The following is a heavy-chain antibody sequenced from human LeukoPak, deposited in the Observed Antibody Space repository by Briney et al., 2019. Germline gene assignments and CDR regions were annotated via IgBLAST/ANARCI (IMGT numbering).Heavy chain of an antibody. CDR2: IKLDGSGK. CDR1: GFTFSSYW. J-gene: IGHJ4*02. CDR3: ARGISGSY. D-gene: IGHD1-26*01. Sequence: GGSLRLSCAASGFTFSSYWMSWVRQAPGKGLEWVANIKLDGSGKYYVDSVKGRFTISRDNSKNSLYLQVNSLTAEDTAVYYCARGISGSYWGQGTLVTVSS. V-gene: IGHV3-7*01.